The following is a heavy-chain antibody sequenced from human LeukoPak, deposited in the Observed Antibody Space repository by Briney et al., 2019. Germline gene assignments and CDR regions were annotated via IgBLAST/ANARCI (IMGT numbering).Heavy chain of an antibody. CDR1: GFTFSSYA. D-gene: IGHD2-15*01. Sequence: PGGSLRLSCAASGFTFSSYAMSWVRQAPGKGLEWVSAISGSGGSTYYADSVKGRFTISRDNYKNTLYLQMNSLRAEDTAVYYCAKGPRDPTEYCSRGTCSPTYDVWGQGTLVTVSS. V-gene: IGHV3-23*01. CDR2: ISGSGGST. J-gene: IGHJ4*02. CDR3: AKGPRDPTEYCSRGTCSPTYDV.